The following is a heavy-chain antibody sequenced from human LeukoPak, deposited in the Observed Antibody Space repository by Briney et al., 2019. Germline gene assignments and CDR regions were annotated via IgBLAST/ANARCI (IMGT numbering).Heavy chain of an antibody. J-gene: IGHJ4*02. CDR1: GYTFTGYY. CDR3: ARGPPYCSSTSCRFFDY. V-gene: IGHV1-2*02. Sequence: ASVKVSCKASGYTFTGYYMHWVRQAPGQGLEWMGWINPNSGGTNYAQKFQGRVTMTRDTPISTAYMELSRLRSDDTAVYYCARGPPYCSSTSCRFFDYWGQGTLVTVSS. CDR2: INPNSGGT. D-gene: IGHD2-2*01.